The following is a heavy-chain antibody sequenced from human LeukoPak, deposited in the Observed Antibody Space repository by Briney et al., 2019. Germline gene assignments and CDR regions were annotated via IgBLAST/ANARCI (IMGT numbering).Heavy chain of an antibody. D-gene: IGHD3-10*01. V-gene: IGHV3-7*01. J-gene: IGHJ4*02. Sequence: PGRSLRLSCAVSGFTFSTYWMNWVRQAPGKGLEWVANIKQDGSEKFYVDSVKGRFTISRDNAKNSLYLQMNSLRAEDTAVYYCARDLSPVVRASPMGYWGQGTLVTVSS. CDR2: IKQDGSEK. CDR3: ARDLSPVVRASPMGY. CDR1: GFTFSTYW.